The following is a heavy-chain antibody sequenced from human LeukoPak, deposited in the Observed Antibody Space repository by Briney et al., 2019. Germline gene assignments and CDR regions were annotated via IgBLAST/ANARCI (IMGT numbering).Heavy chain of an antibody. V-gene: IGHV1-2*02. CDR3: ARERNCSGGSCYHFDY. CDR2: INPNSGGT. J-gene: IGHJ4*02. D-gene: IGHD2-15*01. CDR1: GYTFTGYY. Sequence: ASVKVSCKASGYTFTGYYIHWVRQAPGQGLEWMGWINPNSGGTNYAQKFQGRVTMTRDTSISTAYMELSRLRSDDTAVYYCARERNCSGGSCYHFDYWGQGTLVTVSS.